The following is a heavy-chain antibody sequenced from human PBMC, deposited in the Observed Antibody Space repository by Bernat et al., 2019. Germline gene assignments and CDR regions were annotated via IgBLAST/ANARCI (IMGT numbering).Heavy chain of an antibody. CDR3: ARQRAGSYYVDAFDV. D-gene: IGHD3-10*01. J-gene: IGHJ3*01. CDR1: GASISSSSYY. Sequence: QLQLQESGPGLVKSSETLSLTCTVTGASISSSSYYWGWIRQPPGKGLEWFGSINYSGSTYHNPSLKSRVTISVDTSKNQFSLKLSSVTAADTALYHCARQRAGSYYVDAFDVWGQGTMVTVSS. CDR2: INYSGST. V-gene: IGHV4-39*01.